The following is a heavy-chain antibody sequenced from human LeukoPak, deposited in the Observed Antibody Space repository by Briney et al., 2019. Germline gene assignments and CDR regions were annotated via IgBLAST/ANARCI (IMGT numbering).Heavy chain of an antibody. D-gene: IGHD5-24*01. V-gene: IGHV3-7*01. Sequence: GGSLRLSCAASGFTFSSYWMTWVRQAPGKGLEWVANIKEDGSEKYYVDSVKGRFTISRDNAKNSLYLQMNSLRAEDTAVYYCAKYRLIWLPAPVFDFWGQGTLVTVSS. CDR2: IKEDGSEK. CDR3: AKYRLIWLPAPVFDF. CDR1: GFTFSSYW. J-gene: IGHJ4*02.